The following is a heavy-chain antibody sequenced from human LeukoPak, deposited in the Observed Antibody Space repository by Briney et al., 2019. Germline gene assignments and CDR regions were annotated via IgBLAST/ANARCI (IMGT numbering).Heavy chain of an antibody. D-gene: IGHD1-1*01. CDR3: ARPVGDWNGRTPRYFDY. J-gene: IGHJ4*02. V-gene: IGHV5-51*01. Sequence: GESLKISCKGSGYSFTSYWIGWVRQMPGKGLEWMGIIYPGDSDTRYSPSFQGQVTISADKSISTAYLQWSSLKASDTAMYYCARPVGDWNGRTPRYFDYWGQGTLVTVSS. CDR1: GYSFTSYW. CDR2: IYPGDSDT.